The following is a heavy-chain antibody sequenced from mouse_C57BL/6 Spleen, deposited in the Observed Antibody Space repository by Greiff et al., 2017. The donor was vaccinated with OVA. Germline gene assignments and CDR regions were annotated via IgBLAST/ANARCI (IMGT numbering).Heavy chain of an antibody. CDR1: GYTFTDYN. V-gene: IGHV1-22*01. D-gene: IGHD1-1*01. Sequence: EVQLQESGPELVKPGASVQMSCKASGYTFTDYNMHWVKQSHGKSLEWIGYINPNNGGTSYNQKFKGKATLTVNKSSSTAYMELRSLTSEDSAVYYCAQGSSPYYFDYWGQGTTLTVSS. CDR3: AQGSSPYYFDY. CDR2: INPNNGGT. J-gene: IGHJ2*01.